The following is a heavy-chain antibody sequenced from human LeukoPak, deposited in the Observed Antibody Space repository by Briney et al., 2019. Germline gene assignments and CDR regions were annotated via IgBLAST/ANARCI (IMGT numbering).Heavy chain of an antibody. V-gene: IGHV3-9*01. Sequence: GGSLRLSCAASGFTFDDYAMHWVRQAPGKGLEWVSGISWNSGSIGYADSVKGRFTISRDNAKNSLYLQMNSLRAEDTAVYYCARDYGDYVGVQFQHWGQGTLVTVSS. CDR3: ARDYGDYVGVQFQH. J-gene: IGHJ1*01. CDR1: GFTFDDYA. CDR2: ISWNSGSI. D-gene: IGHD4-17*01.